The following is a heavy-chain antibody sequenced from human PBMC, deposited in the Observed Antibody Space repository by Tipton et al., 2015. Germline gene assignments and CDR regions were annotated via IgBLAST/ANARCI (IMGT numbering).Heavy chain of an antibody. CDR2: ISGNGRYT. CDR1: GFTFSPYS. CDR3: ARRGEGSGAMDV. J-gene: IGHJ6*02. V-gene: IGHV3-21*01. D-gene: IGHD6-19*01. Sequence: QLVQSGGGLVQPGGSLRLSCAASGFTFSPYSMNWVRQAPGKGLEWVSSISGNGRYTYSGDSMKGRVTLSRDSAGNSVYLQMDSLKVEDTAVYYCARRGEGSGAMDVWGQGTTVTVSS.